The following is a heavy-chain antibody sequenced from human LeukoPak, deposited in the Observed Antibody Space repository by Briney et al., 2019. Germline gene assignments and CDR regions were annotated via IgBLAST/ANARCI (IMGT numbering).Heavy chain of an antibody. Sequence: GGSLRLSCALSAFNFNMFAMGWVRHAPGEGPGWLSAMTGPADTTYYTESVKGRFTISRDYSKSMVYLQMTSLRVEDTAIYYCAKGAEIDHWGQGTLVTVSS. CDR3: AKGAEIDH. J-gene: IGHJ4*02. CDR2: MTGPADTT. V-gene: IGHV3-23*01. CDR1: AFNFNMFA.